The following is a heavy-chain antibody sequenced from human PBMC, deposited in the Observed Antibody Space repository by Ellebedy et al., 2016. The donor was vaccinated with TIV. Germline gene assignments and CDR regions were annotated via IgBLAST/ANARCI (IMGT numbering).Heavy chain of an antibody. CDR2: IYSRGST. D-gene: IGHD3-9*01. CDR3: ARDHDIWTGDLHYFDY. V-gene: IGHV4-4*07. Sequence: SETLSLTXTVSGGSISSYYWNWIRQPAGKGLEWVGRIYSRGSTNYNPSLKSRVTMSVDTSTNQFSLKLSPVTAADTAVYYCARDHDIWTGDLHYFDYWGQGTLVTVSS. CDR1: GGSISSYY. J-gene: IGHJ4*02.